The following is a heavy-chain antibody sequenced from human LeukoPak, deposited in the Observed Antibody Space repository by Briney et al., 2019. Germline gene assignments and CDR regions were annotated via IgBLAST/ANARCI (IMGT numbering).Heavy chain of an antibody. Sequence: PSETLSLTCTVSGDSLSSGSYSWRWIRQPPGKGLEWIGYIFYRGSTSYNPSLKSRLTISADSSKNQFSLRLSSVTAADTAVYYCARARNYYYYLDVWGQGTTVTVSS. V-gene: IGHV4-61*01. D-gene: IGHD1-14*01. CDR3: ARARNYYYYLDV. J-gene: IGHJ6*02. CDR1: GDSLSSGSYS. CDR2: IFYRGST.